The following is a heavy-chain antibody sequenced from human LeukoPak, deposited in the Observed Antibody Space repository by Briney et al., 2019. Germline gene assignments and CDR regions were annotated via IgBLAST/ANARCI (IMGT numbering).Heavy chain of an antibody. V-gene: IGHV3-23*01. J-gene: IGHJ3*02. CDR1: GVTFRSYA. Sequence: GGSLRLSCAVSGVTFRSYAMSWVRQAPGKGLEWVASITGGGITAYYADSVQGRFTIYRDNSKNTLYLQMNSLRAEDTAVYYCAKNTVRETIGWGAYDIWGHGTLGAVSS. D-gene: IGHD3-10*01. CDR2: ITGGGITA. CDR3: AKNTVRETIGWGAYDI.